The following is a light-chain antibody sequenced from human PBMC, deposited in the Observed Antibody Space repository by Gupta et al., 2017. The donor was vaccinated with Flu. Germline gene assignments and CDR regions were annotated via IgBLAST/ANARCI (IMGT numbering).Light chain of an antibody. CDR3: QQYYSTPWT. V-gene: IGKV4-1*01. CDR2: WAS. CDR1: QSVVYSTNNKNY. Sequence: DIVMIHSPVSLAASLGERATINCTPSQSVVYSTNNKNYLAWYQQKPGQPPKLLIYWASSRESGVPDRFSGSGSGTDFTLTISRLQAEDVAVYYCQQYYSTPWTFGQGTKVEIK. J-gene: IGKJ1*01.